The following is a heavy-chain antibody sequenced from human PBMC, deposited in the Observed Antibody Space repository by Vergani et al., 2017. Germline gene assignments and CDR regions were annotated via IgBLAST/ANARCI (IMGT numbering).Heavy chain of an antibody. J-gene: IGHJ4*02. CDR2: INPNSGGT. CDR3: ARGQRAVLRYFDWLLPY. Sequence: QVQLVQSGAEVKKPGASVKVSCKASGYTFTGYYMHWVRQAPGKGLEWMGWINPNSGGTNYAQKFQGWVTMTRDTSISTAYMELSRLRSDDTAVYYCARGQRAVLRYFDWLLPYWGQGTLVTVSS. D-gene: IGHD3-9*01. V-gene: IGHV1-2*04. CDR1: GYTFTGYY.